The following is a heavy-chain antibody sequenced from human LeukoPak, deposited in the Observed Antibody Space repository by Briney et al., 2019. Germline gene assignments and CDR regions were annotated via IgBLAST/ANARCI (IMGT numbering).Heavy chain of an antibody. CDR1: GGSISSSSYY. Sequence: SETLSLTCTVSGGSISSSSYYWGWIRQPPGKGLEWIGSIYYSGSTYYNPSLKSRVTISVDTSKNQLSLKLSSVTAADTAVYYCAGYATTATTNDYWGQGTLVTVSS. V-gene: IGHV4-39*01. CDR3: AGYATTATTNDY. CDR2: IYYSGST. D-gene: IGHD4-11*01. J-gene: IGHJ4*02.